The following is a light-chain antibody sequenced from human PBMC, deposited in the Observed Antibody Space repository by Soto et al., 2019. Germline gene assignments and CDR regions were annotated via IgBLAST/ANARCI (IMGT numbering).Light chain of an antibody. Sequence: EIVLTQSPGTLSSSPGERATLSCRASPSVSSSYLAWYQQIPGQAPRLLIYGASKRASGIPDRFSGGGSGTDFTLTVSRMEPEDFAVYYCQQYGSSPPLTFGGGTKVEIK. CDR1: PSVSSSY. CDR2: GAS. V-gene: IGKV3-20*01. CDR3: QQYGSSPPLT. J-gene: IGKJ4*01.